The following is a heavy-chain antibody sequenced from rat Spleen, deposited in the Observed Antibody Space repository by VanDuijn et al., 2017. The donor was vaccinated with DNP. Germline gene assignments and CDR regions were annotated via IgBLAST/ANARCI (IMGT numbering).Heavy chain of an antibody. CDR1: GFTFSSFP. V-gene: IGHV5-46*01. CDR2: IIYDGSNT. CDR3: AREGLGGDYFDY. J-gene: IGHJ2*01. D-gene: IGHD5-1*01. Sequence: EVQLVESGGGLVQPGRSMKLSCAASGFTFSSFPMAWVRQAPTQGLEWVATIIYDGSNTYYRDSVKGRFTISRDNAKNTLYLQMNSLRSEDTATYYCAREGLGGDYFDYWGQGVMVTVSS.